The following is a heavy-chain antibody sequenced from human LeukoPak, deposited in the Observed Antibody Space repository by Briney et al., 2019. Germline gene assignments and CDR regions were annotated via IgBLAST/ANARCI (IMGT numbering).Heavy chain of an antibody. CDR1: GGSFSGYY. Sequence: PSETLSLTCAVYGGSFSGYYWSWIRQPPGKGLEWIGEIDHSGSTNYNPSLKSRVTISVDTSKNQFSLKLSSVTAADTAVYYCARDQYSRGDWFDPWGQGTLVTVSS. V-gene: IGHV4-34*01. D-gene: IGHD6-19*01. J-gene: IGHJ5*02. CDR2: IDHSGST. CDR3: ARDQYSRGDWFDP.